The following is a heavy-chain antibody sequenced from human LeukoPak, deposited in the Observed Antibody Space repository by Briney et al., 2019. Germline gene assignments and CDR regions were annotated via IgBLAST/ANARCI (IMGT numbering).Heavy chain of an antibody. D-gene: IGHD6-13*01. V-gene: IGHV3-30*02. Sequence: GGSLRLSCAASGLTFSSYGMHAVRPAPGKGLGWVAGIWYVGSNKYYADSVRGRFTIHRHNSKNTLSLQRNRLTAEETPVFYFAKYNRRFAAAGYFDYWDRGPLATVSA. CDR1: GLTFSSYG. CDR3: AKYNRRFAAAGYFDY. CDR2: IWYVGSNK. J-gene: IGHJ4*02.